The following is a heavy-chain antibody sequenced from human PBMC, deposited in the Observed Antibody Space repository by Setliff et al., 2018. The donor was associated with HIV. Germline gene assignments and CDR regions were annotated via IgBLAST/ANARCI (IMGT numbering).Heavy chain of an antibody. CDR3: ARDQRVTLVRGNINYYYYMDV. Sequence: GGSLRLSCVASGFTFSDYAMHWVRQAPGKGLEWVGLLSFDEQNMYYTDSVKGRFTISRDNAKNSLYLQMNRRRAEDTAVYYCARDQRVTLVRGNINYYYYMDVWGKGTTVTVSS. D-gene: IGHD3-10*01. J-gene: IGHJ6*03. CDR1: GFTFSDYA. V-gene: IGHV3-30*04. CDR2: LSFDEQNM.